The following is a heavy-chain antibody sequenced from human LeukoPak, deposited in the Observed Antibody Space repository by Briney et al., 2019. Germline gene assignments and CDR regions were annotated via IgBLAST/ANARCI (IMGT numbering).Heavy chain of an antibody. Sequence: QTGGSLRLSCAASGFTFSSYGMHWVRQAPGKGLEWVAFIRYDGSNKYYADSVKGRFTISRDNSKNTLYLQMNSLRAEDTAVYYCAKDPGGSPFDPEGDAFDIWGQGTMVTVSS. V-gene: IGHV3-30*02. CDR1: GFTFSSYG. D-gene: IGHD3-9*01. CDR2: IRYDGSNK. CDR3: AKDPGGSPFDPEGDAFDI. J-gene: IGHJ3*02.